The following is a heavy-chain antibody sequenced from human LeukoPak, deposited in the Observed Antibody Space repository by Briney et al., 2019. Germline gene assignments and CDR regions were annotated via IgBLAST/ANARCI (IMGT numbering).Heavy chain of an antibody. CDR3: ARTFYDFWSGFSNYDSLHI. CDR1: GYTFTGYY. Sequence: ASVKVSCKASGYTFTGYYMHWVRQAPGQGLEWMGWINPNSGGTNYAQKFQGRVTMTRDTSISTAYMELSRLRSDDTAVYYCARTFYDFWSGFSNYDSLHIWGQGTLVTVSS. CDR2: INPNSGGT. D-gene: IGHD3-3*01. V-gene: IGHV1-2*02. J-gene: IGHJ3*02.